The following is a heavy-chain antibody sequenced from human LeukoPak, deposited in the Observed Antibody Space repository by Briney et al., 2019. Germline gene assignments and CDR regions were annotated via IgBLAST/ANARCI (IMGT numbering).Heavy chain of an antibody. V-gene: IGHV3-30*18. CDR1: GFTFSSYG. D-gene: IGHD2-2*01. Sequence: PGRSLRLSCAASGFTFSSYGMHWVRQAPGKGLEWVAVISYDGSNKYYADSVKGRFTISRDNSKNTLYLQMNSLRAEDTALYYCAKDLLDQTSYYYYGMDVWGKGTTVTVSS. CDR2: ISYDGSNK. CDR3: AKDLLDQTSYYYYGMDV. J-gene: IGHJ6*04.